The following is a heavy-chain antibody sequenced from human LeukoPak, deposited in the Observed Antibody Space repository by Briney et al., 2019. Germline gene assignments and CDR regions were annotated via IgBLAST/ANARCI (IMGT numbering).Heavy chain of an antibody. CDR2: IYASGIT. J-gene: IGHJ4*02. D-gene: IGHD6-6*01. Sequence: GGSLRLSCVASGFIVSNNYMSRVRQAPGKGLEWVSVIYASGITYYADSVKGRFTISRDNSKSTLYFQMNSLRAEDTAVYYCARGHGGSSSHRYSDYWGQGTQVTVSS. CDR3: ARGHGGSSSHRYSDY. V-gene: IGHV3-66*01. CDR1: GFIVSNNY.